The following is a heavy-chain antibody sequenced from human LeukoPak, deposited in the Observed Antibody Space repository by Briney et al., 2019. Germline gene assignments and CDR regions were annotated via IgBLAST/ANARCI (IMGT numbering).Heavy chain of an antibody. CDR3: ARDRPPEYFEPSYHYYGLDV. D-gene: IGHD3-9*01. J-gene: IGHJ6*02. Sequence: GASVKVSCKASGYSFAGYHMHWVRQAPGQGLEWMGWINPSNGVTNFAQNFQGRVTMTTDTSVTTAYMELNSLTSDDTAVYYCARDRPPEYFEPSYHYYGLDVGGQGTTVTVSS. V-gene: IGHV1-2*02. CDR1: GYSFAGYH. CDR2: INPSNGVT.